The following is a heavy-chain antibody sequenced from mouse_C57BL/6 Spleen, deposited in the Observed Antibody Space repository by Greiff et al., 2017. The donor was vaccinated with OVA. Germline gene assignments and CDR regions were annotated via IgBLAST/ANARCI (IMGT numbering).Heavy chain of an antibody. CDR2: IYPGDGDT. CDR1: GYAFSSSW. CDR3: ARQDGSSYVDAMDY. Sequence: QVQLQQSGPELVKPGASVKISCKASGYAFSSSWMNWVKQRPGKGLEWIGRIYPGDGDTNYNGKFTGKATLPADNSSSTAYMQLSSLTSEDSAVYFCARQDGSSYVDAMDYWGQGTSVTVSS. V-gene: IGHV1-82*01. D-gene: IGHD1-1*01. J-gene: IGHJ4*01.